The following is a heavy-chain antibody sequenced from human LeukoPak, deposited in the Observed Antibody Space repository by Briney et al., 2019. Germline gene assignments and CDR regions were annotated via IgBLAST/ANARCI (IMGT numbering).Heavy chain of an antibody. CDR1: GGSITSYY. V-gene: IGHV4-59*01. D-gene: IGHD5-24*01. CDR2: IYYSGNT. Sequence: SETLSLTCTVSGGSITSYYWSWIRQPPGKGLEWIGYIYYSGNTNYNPSLKSRVTISVDTSKNQFSLKLSSVTAADTAVYYCAREDGSTSSFDYWGQGTLVTVSS. CDR3: AREDGSTSSFDY. J-gene: IGHJ4*02.